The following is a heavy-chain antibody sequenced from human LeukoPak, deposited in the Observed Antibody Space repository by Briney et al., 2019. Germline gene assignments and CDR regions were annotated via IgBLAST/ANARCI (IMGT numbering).Heavy chain of an antibody. CDR2: ISGSGGIT. Sequence: GGSLRLSCAASGFTFSSYAMSWVRQAPGKGLEWVSAISGSGGITYYADSVKGRFTISRDNSKNTLFLQMNSLRAEDTAIYYCAKDRPNYYDSSGHYYRRNGDYWGQGTLVTVSS. CDR1: GFTFSSYA. V-gene: IGHV3-23*01. D-gene: IGHD3-22*01. CDR3: AKDRPNYYDSSGHYYRRNGDY. J-gene: IGHJ4*02.